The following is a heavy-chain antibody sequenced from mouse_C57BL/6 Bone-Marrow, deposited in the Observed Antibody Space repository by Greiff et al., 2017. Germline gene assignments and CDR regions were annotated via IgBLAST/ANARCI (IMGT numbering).Heavy chain of an antibody. V-gene: IGHV1-81*01. D-gene: IGHD3-2*02. J-gene: IGHJ2*01. Sequence: QVQLQQSGAELARPGASVKLSCKASGYTFTSYGISWVKQRTGQGLEWIGEIYPRSGNTYYNEKFKGKATLTADKSSSTAYMELRSLTSEDSAVYVCARESAQATRAWYFDYWGQGTTLTVSS. CDR1: GYTFTSYG. CDR2: IYPRSGNT. CDR3: ARESAQATRAWYFDY.